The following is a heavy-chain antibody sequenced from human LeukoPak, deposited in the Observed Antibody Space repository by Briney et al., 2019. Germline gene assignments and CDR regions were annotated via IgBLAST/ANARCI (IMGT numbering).Heavy chain of an antibody. J-gene: IGHJ3*02. CDR3: ARTDYHDSSVIYYYALDI. CDR2: IDNSGST. V-gene: IGHV4-59*01. Sequence: SETLSLTCTVSDGSISNYYWSWVRQPPGKGLEWIAYIDNSGSTNYNPSLRSRVTISIDTSRNQFGLKLSSVTAADTAVYYCARTDYHDSSVIYYYALDIWGQGTTVTVSS. CDR1: DGSISNYY. D-gene: IGHD3-22*01.